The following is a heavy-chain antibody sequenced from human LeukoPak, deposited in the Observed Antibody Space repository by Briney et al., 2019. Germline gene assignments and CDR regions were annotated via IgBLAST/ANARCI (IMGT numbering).Heavy chain of an antibody. CDR1: GGSISTHY. CDR3: ARTYYFASESYYDEWGFDF. V-gene: IGHV4-59*11. Sequence: SETLSLTCTVSGGSISTHYWSWIRQPPGKGLEWIGYIVYTGTANYNPSLKSRVTISLDTSKNQFSLKLTSVTTADTAAYYCARTYYFASESYYDEWGFDFWGQGTLVTASA. D-gene: IGHD3-10*01. CDR2: IVYTGTA. J-gene: IGHJ4*02.